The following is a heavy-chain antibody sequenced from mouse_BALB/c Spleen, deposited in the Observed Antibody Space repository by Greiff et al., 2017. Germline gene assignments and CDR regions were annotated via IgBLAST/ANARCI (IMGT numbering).Heavy chain of an antibody. CDR1: GFSLTGYG. V-gene: IGHV2-6-7*01. CDR3: ARDGAIYYYCSSLYYAMDY. D-gene: IGHD1-1*01. J-gene: IGHJ4*01. Sequence: VKLVESGPGLVAPSQSLSITCTVSGFSLTGYGVNWVRQPPGKGLEWLGMIWGDGSTDYNSALKSRLSISKDNSKSQVILKMNSLQTDDTARYYCARDGAIYYYCSSLYYAMDYWGQGTSVTVSS. CDR2: IWGDGST.